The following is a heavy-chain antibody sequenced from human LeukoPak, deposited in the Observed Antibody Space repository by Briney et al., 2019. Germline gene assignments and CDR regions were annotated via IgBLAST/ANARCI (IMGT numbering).Heavy chain of an antibody. CDR3: TPPGRAYSYVPYYYMDV. J-gene: IGHJ6*03. Sequence: GGSLRLSCAASGFTFSGSAMHWVRQASGKGLEWVGRIRSKANSYATAYAASVKGRFTISRDDSKNTAYLQMNSLKTEDTAVYYCTPPGRAYSYVPYYYMDVWGKGTTVTVSS. D-gene: IGHD5-18*01. V-gene: IGHV3-73*01. CDR2: IRSKANSYAT. CDR1: GFTFSGSA.